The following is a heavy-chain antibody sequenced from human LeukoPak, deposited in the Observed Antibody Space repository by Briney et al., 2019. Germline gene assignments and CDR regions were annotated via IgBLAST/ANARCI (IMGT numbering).Heavy chain of an antibody. CDR3: ARDRGVKYSSSWVDY. D-gene: IGHD6-13*01. Sequence: GESLRLSCAASGFTFSSYWMTWVRQAPGKGREWVASINHVGDDTYYVDSVRGRFTISRDNAKNSLYLQMNSLRAEDTAVYYCARDRGVKYSSSWVDYWGQGTLVTVSS. V-gene: IGHV3-7*01. CDR1: GFTFSSYW. CDR2: INHVGDDT. J-gene: IGHJ4*02.